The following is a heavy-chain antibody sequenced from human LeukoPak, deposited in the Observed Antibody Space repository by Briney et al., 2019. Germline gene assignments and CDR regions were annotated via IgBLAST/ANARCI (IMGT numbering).Heavy chain of an antibody. CDR1: GYTFTSYA. V-gene: IGHV1-18*01. CDR2: ISTYNGNT. J-gene: IGHJ4*02. D-gene: IGHD3-3*01. CDR3: ARKVSWSGYCDY. Sequence: ASVKVSCKASGYTFTSYAIHWVRQAPGQRLEWMGWISTYNGNTKYGQKFQGRVTMTADTSTSTAYMELRSLRSDDTAVYYCARKVSWSGYCDYWGQGTLVTVSS.